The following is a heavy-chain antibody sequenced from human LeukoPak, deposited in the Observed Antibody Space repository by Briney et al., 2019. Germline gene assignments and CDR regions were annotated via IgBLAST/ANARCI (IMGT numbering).Heavy chain of an antibody. CDR3: ARATVAPAAPYDY. D-gene: IGHD2-2*01. J-gene: IGHJ4*02. CDR1: GGTFSSYA. V-gene: IGHV1-69*05. CDR2: IIPIFGTA. Sequence: SVKVSCKASGGTFSSYAISWVRQAPGQGLEWMGGIIPIFGTANYAQKFQGRVTITTDESTSTAYMELSSLRSEDTAVYYCARATVAPAAPYDYWGQGTLVTVSS.